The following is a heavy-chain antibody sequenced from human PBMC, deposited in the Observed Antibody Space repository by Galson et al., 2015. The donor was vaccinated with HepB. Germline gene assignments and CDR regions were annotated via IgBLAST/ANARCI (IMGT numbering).Heavy chain of an antibody. V-gene: IGHV1-46*01. CDR1: GYTLTNYY. D-gene: IGHD6-25*01. CDR2: INPSGGST. J-gene: IGHJ5*02. CDR3: AREARQNWFDP. Sequence: SVKVSCKASGYTLTNYYMHWVRQAPGQGLEWMGIINPSGGSTNYAQKFQGRVIMTRDTSTSTVSMELSSLRSEDTAVYYCAREARQNWFDPWGQGTLVTVSS.